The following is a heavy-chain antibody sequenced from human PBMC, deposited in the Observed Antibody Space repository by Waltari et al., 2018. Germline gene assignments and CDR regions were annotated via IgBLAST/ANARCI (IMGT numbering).Heavy chain of an antibody. Sequence: QVLLHEPGPGLVKPSETLSLTCRVSGGFLMSYHWSWIRQPPGKGLEWIGSISDTGDTNFNPSLHSRVTMSVDTSKNQFSLKLSSLAPADTAVYYCTRGGGYSGFPLWGQGALVTVPS. J-gene: IGHJ4*02. CDR3: TRGGGYSGFPL. CDR2: ISDTGDT. D-gene: IGHD5-12*01. CDR1: GGFLMSYH. V-gene: IGHV4-59*01.